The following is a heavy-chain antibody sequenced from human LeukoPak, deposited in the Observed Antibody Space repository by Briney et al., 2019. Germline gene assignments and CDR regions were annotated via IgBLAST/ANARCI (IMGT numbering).Heavy chain of an antibody. CDR3: ASGRGLYCSGGSSYLSEGNFDY. J-gene: IGHJ4*02. V-gene: IGHV4-39*07. Sequence: SETLSLTCTVSGGSISSSSYYWGWIRQPPGKGLEWIGSIYYSGSTYYNPSLKSRVTISVDTSKNQFSLKLSSVTAADTAVYYCASGRGLYCSGGSSYLSEGNFDYWGQGTLVTVSS. CDR2: IYYSGST. CDR1: GGSISSSSYY. D-gene: IGHD2-15*01.